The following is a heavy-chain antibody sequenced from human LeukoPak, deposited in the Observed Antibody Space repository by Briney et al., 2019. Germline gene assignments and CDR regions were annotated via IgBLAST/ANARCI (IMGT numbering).Heavy chain of an antibody. CDR1: GGSLTSYY. V-gene: IGHV4-4*09. Sequence: SETLSLTCSVSGGSLTSYYWGWLRQPPGKGLEFIGYIHSDGTTNYDSSLQSRVAISLDTSKIQFSLRLYSVTAADTALYFCARLNFRGGEALHFDSWGQGALVTVSS. CDR2: IHSDGTT. D-gene: IGHD3-16*01. J-gene: IGHJ4*02. CDR3: ARLNFRGGEALHFDS.